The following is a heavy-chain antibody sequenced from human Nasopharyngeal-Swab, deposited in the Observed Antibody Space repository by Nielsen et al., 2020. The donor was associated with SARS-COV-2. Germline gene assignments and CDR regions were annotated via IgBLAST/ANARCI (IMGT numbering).Heavy chain of an antibody. CDR1: GGSFSGYH. J-gene: IGHJ3*02. D-gene: IGHD3-22*01. CDR2: INHSGST. Sequence: SETLSLTCAIYGGSFSGYHWSWIRQPPGKGLEWIGEINHSGSTNYNPSLKSRVTISVDMSKNQFSLKLSSVTAADTAVYYCASNYYDSSGYYDAFDIWGQGTMVTVSS. V-gene: IGHV4-34*01. CDR3: ASNYYDSSGYYDAFDI.